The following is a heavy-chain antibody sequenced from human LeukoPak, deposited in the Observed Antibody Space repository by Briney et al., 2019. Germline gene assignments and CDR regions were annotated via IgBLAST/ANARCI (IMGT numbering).Heavy chain of an antibody. CDR3: ARLKLERRGWFDP. V-gene: IGHV3-48*01. D-gene: IGHD1-1*01. CDR1: GFTFSSYS. J-gene: IGHJ5*02. Sequence: PGGSLRLSCAASGFTFSSYSMNWVRQAPGKGLEWVSYISSSSTIYYADSVKGRFTISRDKAKNSLYLQMNSLRAEDTAVYYCARLKLERRGWFDPWGQGTLVTVSS. CDR2: ISSSSTI.